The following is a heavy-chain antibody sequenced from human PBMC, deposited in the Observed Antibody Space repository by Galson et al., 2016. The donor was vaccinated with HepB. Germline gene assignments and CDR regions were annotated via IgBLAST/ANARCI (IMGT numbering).Heavy chain of an antibody. J-gene: IGHJ5*02. D-gene: IGHD6-19*01. CDR3: ARGYTSGWYWFGP. Sequence: SVKVSCKASGGTFSIYAIRWVRQAPGQGLEWMGGIIPIFGTANYAQKFQGRVTITADKSTSTAYMELTSLRSEDTAVYYCARGYTSGWYWFGPWGQGTLVTVSS. CDR1: GGTFSIYA. V-gene: IGHV1-69*06. CDR2: IIPIFGTA.